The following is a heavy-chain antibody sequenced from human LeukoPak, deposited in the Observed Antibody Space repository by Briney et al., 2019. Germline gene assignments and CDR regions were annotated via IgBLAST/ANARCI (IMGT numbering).Heavy chain of an antibody. CDR2: INTDGSST. J-gene: IGHJ4*02. V-gene: IGHV3-74*01. CDR3: AAANYFDY. CDR1: GFTFSSYS. Sequence: AGGSLRLSCAASGFTFSSYSMNWVRQAPGKGLVWVSRINTDGSSTSYTDSVKGRFTISRDNAKNSLYLQMSSLRAEDTAVYYCAAANYFDYWGQGTLVTVSS.